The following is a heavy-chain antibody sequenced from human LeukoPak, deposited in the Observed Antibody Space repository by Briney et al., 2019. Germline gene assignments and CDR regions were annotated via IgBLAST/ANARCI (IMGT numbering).Heavy chain of an antibody. Sequence: ASVKVSCNASGYTFTSYDINWVRQATGQGLEWMGWMNPNSGNTGYAQKFQGRVTMTRNTSISTAYMELSSLRSEDTAVYYCASFYDILTGYYNWDYWGQGTLVTVSS. D-gene: IGHD3-9*01. CDR1: GYTFTSYD. CDR2: MNPNSGNT. V-gene: IGHV1-8*01. CDR3: ASFYDILTGYYNWDY. J-gene: IGHJ4*02.